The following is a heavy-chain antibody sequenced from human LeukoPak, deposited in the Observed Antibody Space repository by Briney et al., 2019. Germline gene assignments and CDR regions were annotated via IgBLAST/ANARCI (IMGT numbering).Heavy chain of an antibody. CDR1: GVTFSSYS. CDR2: ISSSRSYI. V-gene: IGHV3-21*01. J-gene: IGHJ4*02. D-gene: IGHD2-15*01. Sequence: SGGSLTLSCAASGVTFSSYSMNWVRQAPGKGLEWVSSISSSRSYIYYADSVKGRFTVSRDKAKISLYLQSNRLRAEDTAVYYCARLDIVVVVAALDYWGQGTLVTVSS. CDR3: ARLDIVVVVAALDY.